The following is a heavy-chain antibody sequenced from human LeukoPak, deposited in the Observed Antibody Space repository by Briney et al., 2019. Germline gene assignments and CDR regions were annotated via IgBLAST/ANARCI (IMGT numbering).Heavy chain of an antibody. D-gene: IGHD1-26*01. CDR3: ARHGKGGNYRGSFDY. J-gene: IGHJ4*02. V-gene: IGHV4-4*02. CDR2: IYHSGTT. CDR1: GVSISTSNW. Sequence: PSGTLSLTCAVSGVSISTSNWWRWVRQPPGKGLEWIGEIYHSGTTNYNPSLKSRVTISVDTSKNQFSLTLSSVTAADTAVYYCARHGKGGNYRGSFDYWGQGTLVTVSS.